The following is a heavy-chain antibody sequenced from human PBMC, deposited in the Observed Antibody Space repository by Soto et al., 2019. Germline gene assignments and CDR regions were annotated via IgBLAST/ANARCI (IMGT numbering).Heavy chain of an antibody. Sequence: QVQLVESGGGVVKPGRSLRLSCAASGFTFSSYAMHWVRQAPGKGLEWVAVISYDGSNKYYADSVKGRFTISRDNSKNTLYLQMNSLRAEEPAVYYCARAYEGDYFDYWGQGTLVTVSS. V-gene: IGHV3-30*14. CDR2: ISYDGSNK. CDR3: ARAYEGDYFDY. CDR1: GFTFSSYA. J-gene: IGHJ4*02. D-gene: IGHD3-16*01.